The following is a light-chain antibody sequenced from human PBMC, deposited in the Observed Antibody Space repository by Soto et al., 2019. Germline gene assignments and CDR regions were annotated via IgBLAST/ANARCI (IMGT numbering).Light chain of an antibody. CDR2: GET. J-gene: IGKJ1*01. V-gene: IGKV3-20*01. CDR1: KGVGSSF. Sequence: ENVLTQAPGPPSLSPREKDNLSRRGIKGVGSSFLAGYQKNPARAPGPLIYGETSRATGFPDRFSGGGSGTDFTLPISRLEPEDFAVYYCQLYDNSQWTFAQGTRVDIK. CDR3: QLYDNSQWT.